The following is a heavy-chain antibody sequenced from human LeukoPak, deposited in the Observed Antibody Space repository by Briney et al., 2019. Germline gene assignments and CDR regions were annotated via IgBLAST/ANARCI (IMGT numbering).Heavy chain of an antibody. CDR1: GFTFSTYA. CDR2: IIGSGGSI. D-gene: IGHD3-16*02. V-gene: IGHV3-23*01. J-gene: IGHJ4*02. Sequence: GGSLRLSCAASGFTFSTYAMSWVRQAPGKGLEWVSLIIGSGGSIHYADSVRGRFTISRDNFKNTVFLQLSSPRPEDTAVYYCAKHGDNVWGSFRFGFDSWGQGTLVTVSS. CDR3: AKHGDNVWGSFRFGFDS.